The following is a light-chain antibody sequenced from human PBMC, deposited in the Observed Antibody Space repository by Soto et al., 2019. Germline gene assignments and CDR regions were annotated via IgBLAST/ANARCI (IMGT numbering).Light chain of an antibody. CDR3: SSYTSRNNWV. CDR1: SSDVGGYDY. Sequence: QSVLTQPPSVSGSPGQSITISCTGTSSDVGGYDYVSWYQQHPDKAPTLVIYYVSNRPSGVSDRFSGSKSANTASLTISGLQAEDEANYYCSSYTSRNNWVFGGGTKLTVL. J-gene: IGLJ3*02. V-gene: IGLV2-14*03. CDR2: YVS.